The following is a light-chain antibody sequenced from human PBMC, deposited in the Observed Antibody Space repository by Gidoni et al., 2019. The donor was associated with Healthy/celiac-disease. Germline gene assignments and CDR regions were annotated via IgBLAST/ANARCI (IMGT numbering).Light chain of an antibody. Sequence: EIVLTQSTCTLSLSPGERATLSCRASQSVSSSYLAWYQQKPGQAPRLLIYGASSRATGIPDRFSVSGSGTDFTLTISRLEPEDSAVYYCQQYGSSPLFTFGPGTKVDIK. V-gene: IGKV3-20*01. CDR3: QQYGSSPLFT. CDR1: QSVSSSY. CDR2: GAS. J-gene: IGKJ3*01.